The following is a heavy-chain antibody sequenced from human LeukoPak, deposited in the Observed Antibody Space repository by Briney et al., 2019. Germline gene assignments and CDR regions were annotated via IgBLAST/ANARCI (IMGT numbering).Heavy chain of an antibody. CDR3: ARDALDFWSGYHDY. Sequence: SVKVSCKASGGTFSSYAISWVRQAPGQGLEWMGRIIPIFGTANYAQKLQGRVTITTDESTSTAYMELSSLRSEDTAVYYCARDALDFWSGYHDYWGQGTLVTVSS. J-gene: IGHJ4*02. V-gene: IGHV1-69*05. D-gene: IGHD3-3*01. CDR2: IIPIFGTA. CDR1: GGTFSSYA.